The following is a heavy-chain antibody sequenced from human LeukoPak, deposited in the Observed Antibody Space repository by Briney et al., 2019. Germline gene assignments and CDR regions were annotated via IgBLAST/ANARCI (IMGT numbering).Heavy chain of an antibody. CDR3: ARGYDFWSGYYFLGY. Sequence: ASVKVSCKASGYTFTGYYMHWVRQAPGQGLEWMGWINPNSGGTNYAQKFQGRVTMTRDTSISTAYMELSRLRSDDTAVCYCARGYDFWSGYYFLGYWGQGTLVTVSS. V-gene: IGHV1-2*02. J-gene: IGHJ4*02. CDR2: INPNSGGT. CDR1: GYTFTGYY. D-gene: IGHD3-3*01.